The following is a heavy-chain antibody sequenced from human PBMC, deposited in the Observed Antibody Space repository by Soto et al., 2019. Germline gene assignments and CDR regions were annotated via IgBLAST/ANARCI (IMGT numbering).Heavy chain of an antibody. CDR1: GFTFSTYW. V-gene: IGHV3-74*01. CDR2: INSDGSTT. Sequence: EVQLVESGGGLVQPGGSLRLSCAASGFTFSTYWMHWVRPAPGKGLVWVSRINSDGSTTNYADSVKGRFTISRDNAKNTLYLQMYRLRAEDTAVDYCARAAYSDMGVWGQGTTVTVAS. CDR3: ARAAYSDMGV. J-gene: IGHJ6*02. D-gene: IGHD2-15*01.